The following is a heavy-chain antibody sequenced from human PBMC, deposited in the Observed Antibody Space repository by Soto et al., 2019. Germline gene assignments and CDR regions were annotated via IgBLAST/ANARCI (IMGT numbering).Heavy chain of an antibody. CDR2: IYPGDSNT. D-gene: IGHD1-26*01. CDR3: ARLFGSNTGSYPDPY. V-gene: IGHV5-51*01. CDR1: GYSFTSYW. J-gene: IGHJ4*02. Sequence: GESLKISCKGSGYSFTSYWIGWVRQMPGKGLEWMGIIYPGDSNTRYSPSFQGQVTISADKSISTAYLQWSSLEASDTAMYYCARLFGSNTGSYPDPYWGQGTLVTVSS.